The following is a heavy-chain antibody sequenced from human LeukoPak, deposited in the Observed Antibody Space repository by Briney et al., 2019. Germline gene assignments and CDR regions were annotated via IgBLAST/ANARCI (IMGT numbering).Heavy chain of an antibody. CDR2: IYYSGRS. V-gene: IGHV4-39*01. Sequence: SETLSLTCTVSGGSISSSTSYWGWIRQPPGKGLEWIGNIYYSGRSYYNPSLQSRLTISIDTSKNQFALTLSSVTAADTAVYYCGCYSSSSSWFDPWGQGTLVTVSS. CDR3: GCYSSSSSWFDP. J-gene: IGHJ5*02. CDR1: GGSISSSTSY. D-gene: IGHD6-6*01.